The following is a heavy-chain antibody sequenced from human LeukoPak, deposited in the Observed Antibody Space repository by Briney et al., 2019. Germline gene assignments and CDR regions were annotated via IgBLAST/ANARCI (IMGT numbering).Heavy chain of an antibody. CDR1: GGSISSYY. Sequence: SETLSLTCTVSGGSISSYYWSWIRQPPRKGLEWIGYIYYSGSTNYNPSLKSRVTISVDKSKNQFSLELSSVTAADTAVYYCARHNGRAFDIWGQGTMVTVSS. V-gene: IGHV4-59*08. CDR2: IYYSGST. J-gene: IGHJ3*02. CDR3: ARHNGRAFDI.